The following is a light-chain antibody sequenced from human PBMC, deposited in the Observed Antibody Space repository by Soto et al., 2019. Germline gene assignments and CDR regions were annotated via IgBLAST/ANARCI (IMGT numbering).Light chain of an antibody. CDR3: AVWDDSLSGMV. Sequence: QSVLTQPPSASGTPGQRVTISCSGSSSNIATNTVDWYQHLPGTAPKVLIFNNNQRPSGVPDRFSGSKSGTSASLAISGLQSEDEADYYCAVWDDSLSGMVFGGGTKLTVL. V-gene: IGLV1-44*01. CDR1: SSNIATNT. CDR2: NNN. J-gene: IGLJ2*01.